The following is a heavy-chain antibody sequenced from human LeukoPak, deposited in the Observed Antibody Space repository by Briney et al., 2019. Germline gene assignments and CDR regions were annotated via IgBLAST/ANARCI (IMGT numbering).Heavy chain of an antibody. J-gene: IGHJ6*03. V-gene: IGHV4-4*09. CDR3: ARIFITSNYDSSGYYGRPYYYYYMDV. D-gene: IGHD3-22*01. CDR2: IYTSGST. Sequence: SETLSLTCTVSGGSISSYYWSWIRQPPGKGLEWIGYIYTSGSTNYNPSLKSRVTISVDTSKNQFSLKLSSVTAADTAVYYCARIFITSNYDSSGYYGRPYYYYYMDVWGKGTTVTVSS. CDR1: GGSISSYY.